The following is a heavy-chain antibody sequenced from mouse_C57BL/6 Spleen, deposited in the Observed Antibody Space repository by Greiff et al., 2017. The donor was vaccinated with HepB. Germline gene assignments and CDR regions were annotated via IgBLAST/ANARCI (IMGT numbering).Heavy chain of an antibody. V-gene: IGHV5-4*01. CDR3: AREDYYYGSSELWYFDV. CDR2: ISDGGSYT. CDR1: GFTFSSYA. Sequence: EVKLQESGGGLVKPGGSLKLSCAASGFTFSSYAMSWVRQTPEKRLEWVATISDGGSYTYYPDNVKGRFTISRDNAKNNLYLQMSHLKSEDTAMYYCAREDYYYGSSELWYFDVWGTGTTVTVSS. J-gene: IGHJ1*03. D-gene: IGHD1-1*01.